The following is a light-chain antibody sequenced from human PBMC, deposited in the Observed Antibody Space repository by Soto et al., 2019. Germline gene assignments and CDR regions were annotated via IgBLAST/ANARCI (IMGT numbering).Light chain of an antibody. CDR2: QIS. J-gene: IGKJ1*01. V-gene: IGKV2-24*01. CDR1: QSLVYSDGNTY. CDR3: MQAAQFPWT. Sequence: DIVMTQTPLSSPVTLGQPASISCRSSQSLVYSDGNTYLSWLQQRPGQPPRLLIYQISNRFSGVPDRFTGGGAGTDFTLQISRVEAEDFGVYYCMQAAQFPWTFGQGTKVEI.